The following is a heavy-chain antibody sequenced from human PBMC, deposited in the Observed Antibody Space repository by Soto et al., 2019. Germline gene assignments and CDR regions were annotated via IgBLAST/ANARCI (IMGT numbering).Heavy chain of an antibody. CDR3: VRDLVGYTKVPFDH. V-gene: IGHV3-21*01. Sequence: EVQLVESGGGLVKPGGSLRLSCAASGFTFSKYTLAWVRQAPGKGLEWVSSIRSNSTYRFYADSVKGRFIISRDNAKLSLYLQMTRLRAEDTAVYYCVRDLVGYTKVPFDHWGQGTLVTVSS. D-gene: IGHD1-26*01. CDR2: IRSNSTYR. J-gene: IGHJ4*02. CDR1: GFTFSKYT.